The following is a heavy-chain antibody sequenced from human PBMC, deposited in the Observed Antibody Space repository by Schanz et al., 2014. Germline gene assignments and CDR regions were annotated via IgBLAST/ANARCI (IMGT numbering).Heavy chain of an antibody. J-gene: IGHJ4*02. V-gene: IGHV3-48*04. D-gene: IGHD2-2*01. CDR3: ARRASCSRIGCPFDS. CDR1: GFTFSSYG. CDR2: ISHSGGSK. Sequence: EVQLLESGGGLVRPGGSLRLSCSASGFTFSSYGMHWVRQAPGKGLEWVSSISHSGGSKYYADSVKGRFTISRDNAKNSLYLQMNSLKTEDTAMYYCARRASCSRIGCPFDSWGQGTLVTVSS.